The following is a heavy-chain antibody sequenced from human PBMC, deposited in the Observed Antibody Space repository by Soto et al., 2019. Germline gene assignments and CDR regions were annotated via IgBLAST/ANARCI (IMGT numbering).Heavy chain of an antibody. V-gene: IGHV4-4*02. Sequence: QVQLQESGPGLVKPSGTLSLTCAVSGGSISSSNWWRWVRPPPGKGLERSGEIYHSGSTNYNPSLKSSVTISVDNSKNQFSLKLSSVTAADTAVYYCAGVGCSPTLIDYWGQGTLVTVSS. CDR2: IYHSGST. J-gene: IGHJ4*02. D-gene: IGHD2-15*01. CDR3: AGVGCSPTLIDY. CDR1: GGSISSSNW.